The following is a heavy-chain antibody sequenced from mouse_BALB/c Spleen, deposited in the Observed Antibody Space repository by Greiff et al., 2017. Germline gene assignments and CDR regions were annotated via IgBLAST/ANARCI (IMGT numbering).Heavy chain of an antibody. CDR3: NALYGLYYFDY. CDR2: IDPENGDT. V-gene: IGHV14-4*02. Sequence: EVKVVESGAELVRSGASVKLSCTASGFNIKDYYMHWVKQRPEQGLEWIGWIDPENGDTEYAPKFQGKATMTADTSSNTAYLQLSSLTSEDTAVYYCNALYGLYYFDYWGQGTTLTVSS. J-gene: IGHJ2*01. D-gene: IGHD1-1*02. CDR1: GFNIKDYY.